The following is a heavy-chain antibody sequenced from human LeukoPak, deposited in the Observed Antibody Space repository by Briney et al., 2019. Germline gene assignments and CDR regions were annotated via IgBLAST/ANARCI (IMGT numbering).Heavy chain of an antibody. CDR2: ISGSGGNT. D-gene: IGHD4-23*01. J-gene: IGHJ3*02. CDR3: ARWDYGGPNDAFDI. CDR1: GFTFSSYA. V-gene: IGHV3-23*01. Sequence: GGSLRLSCAASGFTFSSYAMAWVRQAPGKGLEWVSAISGSGGNTYYADSVKGRFTISRDNSKNTLYLQMNSLRAEDTAAYYCARWDYGGPNDAFDIWGLGTMVTVSS.